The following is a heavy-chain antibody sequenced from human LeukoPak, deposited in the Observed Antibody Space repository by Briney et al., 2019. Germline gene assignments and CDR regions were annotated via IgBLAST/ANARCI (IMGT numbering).Heavy chain of an antibody. J-gene: IGHJ4*02. CDR1: GFTVSSNY. CDR3: GVSSSWFLFDY. D-gene: IGHD6-13*01. CDR2: IYSGGST. Sequence: PGGSLRLSCAASGFTVSSNYMGWVRQAPGKGLEWVSVIYSGGSTYYADSVKGRFTISRDNSKNTLYLQMNSLRAEDTAVYYCGVSSSWFLFDYWGQGTLVTVSS. V-gene: IGHV3-53*01.